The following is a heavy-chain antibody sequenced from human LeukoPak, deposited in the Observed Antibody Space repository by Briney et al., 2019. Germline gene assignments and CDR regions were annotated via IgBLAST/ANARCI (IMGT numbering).Heavy chain of an antibody. CDR1: GGPISSSSYY. D-gene: IGHD6-6*01. Sequence: SETLSLTCSVSGGPISSSSYYWGWIRQPPGKGLEWIGSINYSGNTYYNASLKSRVTISVDTSKNQFSLKLSSVTAADTAVYYCASPSSSSSTYDYWGQGTLVTVSS. J-gene: IGHJ4*02. CDR3: ASPSSSSSTYDY. V-gene: IGHV4-39*01. CDR2: INYSGNT.